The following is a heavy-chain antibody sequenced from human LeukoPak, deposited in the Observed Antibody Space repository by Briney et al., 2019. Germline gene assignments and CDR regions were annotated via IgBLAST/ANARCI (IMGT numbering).Heavy chain of an antibody. CDR1: SGSIKDSNYY. CDR3: ARRDDYGIDY. V-gene: IGHV4-39*07. D-gene: IGHD4-17*01. J-gene: IGHJ4*02. Sequence: SETLSLTCTVSSGSIKDSNYYWGWIRRPPGKGLEWIGSIFYDGSADYHPSLKSRVTISVDTSKNQFSLKLSSVTAADTAVYYCARRDDYGIDYWGQGTLVTVSS. CDR2: IFYDGSA.